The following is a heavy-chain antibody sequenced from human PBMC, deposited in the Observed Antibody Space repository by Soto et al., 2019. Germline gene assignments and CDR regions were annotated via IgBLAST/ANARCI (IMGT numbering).Heavy chain of an antibody. D-gene: IGHD6-13*01. CDR3: ARDLPGELQLVPRDYYYCMDV. CDR1: GGSISSYY. J-gene: IGHJ6*04. V-gene: IGHV4-59*01. CDR2: IYYSGST. Sequence: SETLSLTCTVSGGSISSYYWSWIRQPPGKGLEWIGYIYYSGSTNYNPSLKSRVTISVDTSKNQFSLKLSSVTAADTAVYYCARDLPGELQLVPRDYYYCMDVWGKATTVTLSS.